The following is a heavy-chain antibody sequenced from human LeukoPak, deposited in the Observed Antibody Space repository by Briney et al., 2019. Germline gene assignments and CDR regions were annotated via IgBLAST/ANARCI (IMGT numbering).Heavy chain of an antibody. Sequence: GGSLRLSCTAAGFTFGDYAMSWFRQAPGKGLEWVGFIRSKAYGGTTEYAASVKGRFTISRDDSKRIAYLKMNSLKTEDTAVYYCTRQRITIFGVAIANDYWGQGTLVTVSS. CDR2: IRSKAYGGTT. J-gene: IGHJ4*02. CDR3: TRQRITIFGVAIANDY. V-gene: IGHV3-49*03. CDR1: GFTFGDYA. D-gene: IGHD3-3*01.